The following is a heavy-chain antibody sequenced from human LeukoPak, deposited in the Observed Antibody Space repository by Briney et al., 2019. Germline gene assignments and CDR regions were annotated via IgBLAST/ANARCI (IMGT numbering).Heavy chain of an antibody. Sequence: ASVKVSFTASGYAFTSYAMNWVRQAPGQGLEWMGWINTNTGNPTYAQGFTGRFVFSLDTSVSTAYPQISSLKAEDTAVYYCARVRRYCSSTTCYGSIDGMDVWGQGTTVTVSS. J-gene: IGHJ6*02. CDR1: GYAFTSYA. V-gene: IGHV7-4-1*02. CDR2: INTNTGNP. CDR3: ARVRRYCSSTTCYGSIDGMDV. D-gene: IGHD2-2*01.